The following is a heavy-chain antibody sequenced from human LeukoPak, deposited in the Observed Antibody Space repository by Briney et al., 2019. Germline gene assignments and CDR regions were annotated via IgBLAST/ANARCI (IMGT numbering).Heavy chain of an antibody. Sequence: GESLKISCKGSGYSFASYWIGWVRQMPEKGLEWMGIIYPGDSDTRYSPSFQGQVTISADKSITTAYLQWSSLKASDTAMYYCARAPSITMVRGGYLAFDIWGQGTMVTVSS. CDR1: GYSFASYW. CDR3: ARAPSITMVRGGYLAFDI. J-gene: IGHJ3*02. V-gene: IGHV5-51*01. CDR2: IYPGDSDT. D-gene: IGHD3-10*01.